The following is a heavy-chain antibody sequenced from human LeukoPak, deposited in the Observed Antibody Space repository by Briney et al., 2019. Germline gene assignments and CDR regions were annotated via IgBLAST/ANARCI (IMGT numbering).Heavy chain of an antibody. CDR3: ATGIAVAAFDY. D-gene: IGHD6-19*01. V-gene: IGHV3-64*01. Sequence: GGSLRLSCAASGFTLSSYAMHWVRQAPGKGLEYVAGISSNGDSTDYANSVKGRFTISRDNSKNTLYLQMGSLRSEDMAVFYCATGIAVAAFDYWGQGTLVTVSS. CDR1: GFTLSSYA. J-gene: IGHJ4*02. CDR2: ISSNGDST.